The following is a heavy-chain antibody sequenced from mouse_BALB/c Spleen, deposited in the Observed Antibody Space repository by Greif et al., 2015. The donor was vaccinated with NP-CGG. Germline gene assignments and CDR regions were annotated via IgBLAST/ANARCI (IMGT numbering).Heavy chain of an antibody. CDR1: GFSLTRYG. Sequence: VQLQQSGPGLVAPSQSLSITCTVSGFSLTRYGVHWVRQPPGKGLEWLGVIWAGGSTNYNSALMSRLSISKDNSKSQGFLKMNRLQTDDTAMYYCARDGYYGSSPAWFAYWGQGTLVTVSA. J-gene: IGHJ3*01. D-gene: IGHD1-1*01. V-gene: IGHV2-9*02. CDR2: IWAGGST. CDR3: ARDGYYGSSPAWFAY.